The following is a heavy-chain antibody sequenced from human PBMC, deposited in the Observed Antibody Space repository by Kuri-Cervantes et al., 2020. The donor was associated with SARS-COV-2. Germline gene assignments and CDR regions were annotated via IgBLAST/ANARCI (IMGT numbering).Heavy chain of an antibody. CDR1: GFTFSSYS. CDR3: ASFAARHGNDAFDI. CDR2: ISSSSSTI. D-gene: IGHD6-6*01. Sequence: GESLKISCAASGFTFSSYSMNWVRQAPGKGLEWVSYISSSSSTIYDADSVKGRFTISRDNAKNSLYLQMNSLRDEYTAVYYCASFAARHGNDAFDIWGQGTMVTVSS. V-gene: IGHV3-48*02. J-gene: IGHJ3*02.